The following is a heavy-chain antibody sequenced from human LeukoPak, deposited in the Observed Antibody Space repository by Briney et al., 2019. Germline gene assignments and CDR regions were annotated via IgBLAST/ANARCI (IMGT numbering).Heavy chain of an antibody. J-gene: IGHJ3*02. CDR1: GFTFSSYA. D-gene: IGHD3-3*01. Sequence: PGGSLRLSCAASGFTFSSYAMSWVRQAPGKGREWVSAISGSGGSTYYADSVKGRFTISRDNSEDTLHLQMRSLGSEQTAVYYCAEHQAYWSGDILQAVDIWGQGKIVTVSS. CDR3: AEHQAYWSGDILQAVDI. V-gene: IGHV3-23*01. CDR2: ISGSGGST.